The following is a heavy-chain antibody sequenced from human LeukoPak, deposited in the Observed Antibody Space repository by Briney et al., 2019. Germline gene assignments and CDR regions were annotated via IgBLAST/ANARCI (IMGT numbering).Heavy chain of an antibody. CDR1: GFTFSSYG. J-gene: IGHJ3*01. CDR3: ATTYYYDSSGPGA. D-gene: IGHD3-22*01. CDR2: ISYDGSNK. Sequence: AGGSLRLSCAASGFTFSSYGMHWVRQAPGKGLEWVAVISYDGSNKYYADSVKGRFTISRDNSKNTLYLQMNSLRAEDTAVYYCATTYYYDSSGPGAWCQGTMATVSS. V-gene: IGHV3-30*03.